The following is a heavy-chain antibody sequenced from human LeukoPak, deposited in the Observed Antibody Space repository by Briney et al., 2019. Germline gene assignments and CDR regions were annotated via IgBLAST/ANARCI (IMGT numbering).Heavy chain of an antibody. CDR1: GGTFSSYA. Sequence: SVKVSCKASGGTFSSYAISWVRQAPGQGLEWMGGIIPSFGTINYAQKFQGRVTLTADESTSTAYMDLSSLRSEDTAVYYCARGPRKGWFGELSYYFESRGQGTQVTVSS. CDR2: IIPSFGTI. D-gene: IGHD3-10*01. V-gene: IGHV1-69*13. CDR3: ARGPRKGWFGELSYYFES. J-gene: IGHJ4*02.